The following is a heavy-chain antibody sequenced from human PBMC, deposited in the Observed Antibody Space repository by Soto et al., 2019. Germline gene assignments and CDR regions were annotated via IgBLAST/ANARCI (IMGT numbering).Heavy chain of an antibody. CDR2: INAGNGNT. V-gene: IGHV1-3*01. CDR3: ARVTAAAGPSLGNYGMDV. CDR1: GYTFTSYA. D-gene: IGHD6-13*01. J-gene: IGHJ6*02. Sequence: ASVKVSCKASGYTFTSYAMHWVRQAPGQRLEWMGWINAGNGNTKYSQKFQGRVTITRDTSASTAYMELSSLRSEDTAVYYCARVTAAAGPSLGNYGMDVWGQGTTVTVSS.